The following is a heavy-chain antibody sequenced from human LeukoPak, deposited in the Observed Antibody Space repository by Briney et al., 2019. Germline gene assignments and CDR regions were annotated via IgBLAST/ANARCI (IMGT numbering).Heavy chain of an antibody. D-gene: IGHD6-19*01. V-gene: IGHV1-69*13. CDR2: IIPIFGTA. Sequence: SGKVSCKASGGTFSSYAISWVRQAPGQGLEWMGGIIPIFGTANYAQKFQGRVTITADESTSTAYMELSSLRSEDTAVYYCARTPVRGSSGWYHAAEYFQHWGQGTLVTVSS. CDR1: GGTFSSYA. J-gene: IGHJ1*01. CDR3: ARTPVRGSSGWYHAAEYFQH.